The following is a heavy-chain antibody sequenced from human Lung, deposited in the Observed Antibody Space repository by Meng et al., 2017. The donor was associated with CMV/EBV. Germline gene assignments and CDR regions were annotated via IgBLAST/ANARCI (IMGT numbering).Heavy chain of an antibody. V-gene: IGHV3-30*01. CDR2: ISFDASNK. CDR1: GFSISPYA. D-gene: IGHD1-26*01. CDR3: ARDAVVGPTSRSGIGYFDQ. Sequence: GESLKISCAASGFSISPYAMQWVRQAPGKWLEWVAVISFDASNKRYADSVKGRLAISRDNSKDTLYLEMISLRTEDTAVYYCARDAVVGPTSRSGIGYFDQWGQGTLVTVSS. J-gene: IGHJ4*02.